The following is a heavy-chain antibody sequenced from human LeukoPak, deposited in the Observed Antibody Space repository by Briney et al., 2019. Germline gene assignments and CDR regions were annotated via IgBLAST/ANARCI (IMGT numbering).Heavy chain of an antibody. J-gene: IGHJ4*02. CDR3: ARGTEVVPAAPGY. CDR1: GFTFSSYS. CDR2: ISSSSSTI. D-gene: IGHD2-2*01. Sequence: GGSLRLSCAASGFTFSSYSMNWVRQAPGKGLEWVSYISSSSSTIYYADSVKGRFTISRDNAKNSLYLQMNSLRAEDTAVYYCARGTEVVPAAPGYWGQGTLVTVSS. V-gene: IGHV3-48*04.